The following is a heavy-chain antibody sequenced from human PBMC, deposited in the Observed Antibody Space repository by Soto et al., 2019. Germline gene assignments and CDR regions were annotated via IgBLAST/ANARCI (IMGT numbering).Heavy chain of an antibody. J-gene: IGHJ6*02. CDR3: TREQLLWFGDYYGMDV. D-gene: IGHD3-10*01. CDR1: GFTFGDYA. V-gene: IGHV3-49*03. Sequence: GGSLRLSCTASGFTFGDYAMSWFRQAPGKGLEWVGFIRSKAYGGTTEYAASVKGRFTISRDDSKSIAYLQMNSLKTEDTAVYYCTREQLLWFGDYYGMDVWGQGTTVTVSS. CDR2: IRSKAYGGTT.